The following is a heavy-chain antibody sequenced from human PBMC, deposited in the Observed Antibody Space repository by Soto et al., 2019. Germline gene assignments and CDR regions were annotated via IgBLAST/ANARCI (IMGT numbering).Heavy chain of an antibody. CDR2: ISAYNVNT. Sequence: QVQLVQSGAEVKKPGPSVKVSCKASGYTFTSYGISWVRQAPEKGLEWMGWISAYNVNTKYVQKFQGRVTMTTDTSTSTAYMELRSLRSDDTAVYYCARDAAAGLNDYWGQGTLVTVSS. CDR3: ARDAAAGLNDY. V-gene: IGHV1-18*01. J-gene: IGHJ4*02. D-gene: IGHD6-13*01. CDR1: GYTFTSYG.